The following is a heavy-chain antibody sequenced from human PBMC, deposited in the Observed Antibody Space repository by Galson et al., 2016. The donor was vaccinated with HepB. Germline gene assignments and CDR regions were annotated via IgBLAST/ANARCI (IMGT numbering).Heavy chain of an antibody. CDR2: IGGSGANI. Sequence: SLRLSCAASGFTFSNYAMSWVRQVPGKGLEWVSTIGGSGANIYIGDSVKGRFTISRDNFKTTVYLEMNSLRGEDTAVYYCVKDESDEYEILTAYSHYYSAMDVWGKGTTVTVSS. V-gene: IGHV3-23*01. CDR3: VKDESDEYEILTAYSHYYSAMDV. J-gene: IGHJ6*04. D-gene: IGHD3-9*01. CDR1: GFTFSNYA.